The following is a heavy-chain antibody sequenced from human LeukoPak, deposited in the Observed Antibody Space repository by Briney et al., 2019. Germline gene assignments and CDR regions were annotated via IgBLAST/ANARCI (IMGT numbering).Heavy chain of an antibody. CDR1: GYTLTELS. J-gene: IGHJ4*02. CDR3: ATAPLYYYDSSGYFAGATDY. Sequence: ASVKVPCKVSGYTLTELSMHWVRQAPGKGLEWMGGFDPEDGETIYAQKFQGRVTMTEDTSTDTAYMELSSLRSEDTAVYYCATAPLYYYDSSGYFAGATDYWGQGTLVTVSS. CDR2: FDPEDGET. V-gene: IGHV1-24*01. D-gene: IGHD3-22*01.